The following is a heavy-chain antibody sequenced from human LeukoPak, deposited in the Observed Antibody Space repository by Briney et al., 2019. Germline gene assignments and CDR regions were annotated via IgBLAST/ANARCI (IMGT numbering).Heavy chain of an antibody. CDR3: ATLDGDYEIPWDYYYGMDV. J-gene: IGHJ6*02. CDR1: GFTFSSYS. D-gene: IGHD4-17*01. V-gene: IGHV3-21*01. CDR2: ISSSSSYI. Sequence: GGSLRLSCAASGFTFSSYSMNWVRQAPGKGLEWVSSISSSSSYIYYADSVKGRFTISRDNAKNSLYLQMNSLRAEDTAVYYCATLDGDYEIPWDYYYGMDVWCQGTTVTVSS.